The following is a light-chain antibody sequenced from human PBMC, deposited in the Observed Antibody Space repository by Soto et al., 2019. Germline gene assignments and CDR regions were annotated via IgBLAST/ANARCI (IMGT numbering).Light chain of an antibody. CDR3: NSYTSRYTFV. V-gene: IGLV2-14*01. Sequence: QSALTQPASVSGSPGQSITISCTGTSSDVGGYNYVSWYQQHPGKAPKLMIYEVTNRPSEVSNRFSGSKSGNTASLTISGLQPEDEADYYCNSYTSRYTFVLGTGTKVTVL. CDR1: SSDVGGYNY. CDR2: EVT. J-gene: IGLJ1*01.